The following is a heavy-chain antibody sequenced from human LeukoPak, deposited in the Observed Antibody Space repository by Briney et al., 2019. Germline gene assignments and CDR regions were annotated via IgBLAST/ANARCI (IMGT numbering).Heavy chain of an antibody. CDR1: GYTFTRYD. V-gene: IGHV1-8*03. Sequence: ASVKVSCKASGYTFTRYDINWVRQATGQGLEWLGWMNPKSGNTGHAQKFQGRVTITRDTSISTVYMELSSLSSEDTAVYFCARVDGSADYWGQGTLVTASS. CDR3: ARVDGSADY. D-gene: IGHD3-22*01. CDR2: MNPKSGNT. J-gene: IGHJ4*02.